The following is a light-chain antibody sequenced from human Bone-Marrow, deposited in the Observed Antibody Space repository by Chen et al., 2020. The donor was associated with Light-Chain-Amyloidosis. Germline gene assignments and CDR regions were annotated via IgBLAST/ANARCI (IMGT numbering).Light chain of an antibody. J-gene: IGLJ1*01. CDR1: SRDVGGDNH. Sequence: QSALTQPASVSGSPGQSFTISCTGTSRDVGGDNHVSWYQQHPDKAPKLMIYEVTNRPSWVPDRFSGSKSDNTASLTISGLQTEDEADYFCSSYTITNTLVFGSGTRVTVL. V-gene: IGLV2-14*01. CDR2: EVT. CDR3: SSYTITNTLV.